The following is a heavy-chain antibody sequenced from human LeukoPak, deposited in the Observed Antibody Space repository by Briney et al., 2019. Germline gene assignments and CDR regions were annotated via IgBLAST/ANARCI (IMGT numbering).Heavy chain of an antibody. CDR3: GRGMRDYYGLDY. CDR1: GFIFSNFW. V-gene: IGHV3-74*01. Sequence: PGGSLRLSCAASGFIFSNFWMHWVRQVPGKGLVWVSHINSDGRTTDYADSVRGRFTISRDNAKNTLYLQMNRLTVEDTAAYYCGRGMRDYYGLDYWGQGFLVTVSS. J-gene: IGHJ4*02. CDR2: INSDGRTT. D-gene: IGHD3-10*01.